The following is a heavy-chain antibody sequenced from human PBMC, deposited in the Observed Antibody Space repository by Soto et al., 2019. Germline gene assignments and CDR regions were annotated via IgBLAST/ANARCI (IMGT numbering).Heavy chain of an antibody. V-gene: IGHV5-10-1*01. CDR1: GYSFTSYW. Sequence: GESLKISCKGSGYSFTSYWISWVRQMPGKGLEWMGRIDPSDSYTNYSPSFQGHVTISADKSISTAYLQWSSLKASDTAMYYCARVYSSSSWFDPWGQGTLVTVSS. CDR2: IDPSDSYT. J-gene: IGHJ5*02. CDR3: ARVYSSSSWFDP. D-gene: IGHD6-6*01.